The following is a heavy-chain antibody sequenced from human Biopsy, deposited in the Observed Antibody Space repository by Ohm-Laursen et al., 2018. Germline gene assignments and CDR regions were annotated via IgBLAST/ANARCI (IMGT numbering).Heavy chain of an antibody. J-gene: IGHJ4*02. V-gene: IGHV4-61*08. CDR2: ISDTGTT. CDR1: GGSIGGSGDY. D-gene: IGHD1-26*01. Sequence: GTLSLTCTVSGGSIGGSGDYWSWIRQPPGKGLEWIGYISDTGTTNYNPSLRGRVAMSVDTSKNQFSLRLSSVTAADTAVYYCALGGGSYVNFDYWGQGTLVTVSS. CDR3: ALGGGSYVNFDY.